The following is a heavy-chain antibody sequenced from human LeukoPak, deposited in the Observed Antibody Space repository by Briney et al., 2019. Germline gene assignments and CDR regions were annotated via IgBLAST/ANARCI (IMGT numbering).Heavy chain of an antibody. CDR1: GFTLTSYA. D-gene: IGHD3-16*01. V-gene: IGHV3-33*01. J-gene: IGHJ4*02. Sequence: PGGSLRLSCAASGFTLTSYAMHWVRQAPGKGLEWVAVIWYDGSNKYYSDSVKGRFSISRDVSKNTLYLQMNSLRAEDTAVYFCARDPGLRLDYWGQGTLVTVSS. CDR2: IWYDGSNK. CDR3: ARDPGLRLDY.